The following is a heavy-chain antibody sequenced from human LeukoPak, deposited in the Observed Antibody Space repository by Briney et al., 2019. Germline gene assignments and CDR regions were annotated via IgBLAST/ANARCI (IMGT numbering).Heavy chain of an antibody. CDR1: GYSFNTYW. J-gene: IGHJ5*01. Sequence: GEPLKISCKASGYSFNTYWIGWVRQIPGKGLEWMGIIYPGDSDTRYSPSFQGQVTITGDKSNSHAYVQWSSLQASDHAMYYCARRQVDWNWFELCGHGTLVTVSS. V-gene: IGHV5-51*01. D-gene: IGHD5-12*01. CDR3: ARRQVDWNWFEL. CDR2: IYPGDSDT.